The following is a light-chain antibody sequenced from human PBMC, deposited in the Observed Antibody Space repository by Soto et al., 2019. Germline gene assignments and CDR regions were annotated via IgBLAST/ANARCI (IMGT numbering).Light chain of an antibody. V-gene: IGKV1-17*01. CDR2: GSS. J-gene: IGKJ1*01. Sequence: DIQMTQSPSSLSASVGDRVTITCRASQAIRNDLAWYQQKPGRAPKRLIYGSSTLQSGVPSRFSGSGSGTEFTLTLSSLQPEDFATYYCLQHNVFPRTFGQGTKVELK. CDR1: QAIRND. CDR3: LQHNVFPRT.